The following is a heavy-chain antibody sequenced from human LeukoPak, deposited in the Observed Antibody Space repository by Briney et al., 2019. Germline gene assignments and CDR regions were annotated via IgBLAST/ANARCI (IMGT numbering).Heavy chain of an antibody. CDR1: GFTFSTYA. CDR3: TSELRDRNYDFGY. CDR2: ISYDGREK. Sequence: GRSLRLSCAASGFTFSTYAMHWVRQAPGKGLEWVAFISYDGREKYYPDSVKGRFTISRDNSKNTLYIETNSLRVEDTAIYYCTSELRDRNYDFGYWGQGTLVTVSS. J-gene: IGHJ4*02. D-gene: IGHD4-11*01. V-gene: IGHV3-30*04.